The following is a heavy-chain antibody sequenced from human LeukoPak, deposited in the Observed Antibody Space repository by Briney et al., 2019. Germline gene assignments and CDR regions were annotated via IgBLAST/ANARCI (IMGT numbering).Heavy chain of an antibody. J-gene: IGHJ2*01. CDR2: IIPIFGTA. CDR3: ASYDSSGYYRHDGYFDL. Sequence: SVKVSCKASGGTFSSYAISWVRQAPGQGLEWMGRIIPIFGTANYAQGFQGRVTITTDESTSTAYMELSSLRSEDTAVYYCASYDSSGYYRHDGYFDLWGRGTLVTVSS. CDR1: GGTFSSYA. V-gene: IGHV1-69*05. D-gene: IGHD3-22*01.